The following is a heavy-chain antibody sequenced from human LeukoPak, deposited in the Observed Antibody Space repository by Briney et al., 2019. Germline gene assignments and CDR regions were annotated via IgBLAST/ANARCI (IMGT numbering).Heavy chain of an antibody. CDR2: INPNSGGT. V-gene: IGHV1-2*06. CDR3: ARGDPPRITIFGVVIAPDY. Sequence: ASVKVSCKASGYTFTGYYMHWVRQAPGQGLEWMGRINPNSGGTNYAQKFQGRVTMTRDTFISTAYMELSRLRSDDTAVYYCARGDPPRITIFGVVIAPDYWGQGTLVTVSS. CDR1: GYTFTGYY. D-gene: IGHD3-3*01. J-gene: IGHJ4*02.